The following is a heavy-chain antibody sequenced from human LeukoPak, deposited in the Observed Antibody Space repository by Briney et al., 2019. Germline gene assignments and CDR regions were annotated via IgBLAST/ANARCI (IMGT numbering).Heavy chain of an antibody. Sequence: GASVKVSCKASGYSFTSYDIHWVRQAPGQGLEWMGIINPSGGGTTYAQKFQGRVTLTRDTSTSTVYMDLNGLRSEDTAMYYCAREGYSGSDTLPNDYWGQGTPVTVSS. V-gene: IGHV1-46*01. CDR3: AREGYSGSDTLPNDY. D-gene: IGHD1-26*01. CDR2: INPSGGGT. J-gene: IGHJ4*02. CDR1: GYSFTSYD.